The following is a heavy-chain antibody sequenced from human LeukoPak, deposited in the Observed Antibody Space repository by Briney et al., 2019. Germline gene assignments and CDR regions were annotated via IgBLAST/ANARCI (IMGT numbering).Heavy chain of an antibody. CDR3: ARGRGYSSSSTDMDV. J-gene: IGHJ6*02. Sequence: GGSLRLSCAASGFTFSSYGMNWVRQAPGKGLEWVSSISSSSSYIYYADSVKDRFTISRDNVENSLYLQMNSLRAEDTAVYYCARGRGYSSSSTDMDVWGRGTTVTVSS. D-gene: IGHD6-6*01. CDR1: GFTFSSYG. CDR2: ISSSSSYI. V-gene: IGHV3-21*01.